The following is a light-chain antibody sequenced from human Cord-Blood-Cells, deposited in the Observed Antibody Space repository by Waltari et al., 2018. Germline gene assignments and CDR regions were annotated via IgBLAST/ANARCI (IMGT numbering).Light chain of an antibody. Sequence: DIQMTQSPSSLSASVGDRVTITCRASQSIRSYLNWYQQKPGKAPKLLIHAASRLQSGVPSRVSGSGSGTDFTLTISSLQPEDFATYYCQQSYSTPLTFGGGTKVEIK. J-gene: IGKJ4*01. CDR2: AAS. V-gene: IGKV1-39*01. CDR1: QSIRSY. CDR3: QQSYSTPLT.